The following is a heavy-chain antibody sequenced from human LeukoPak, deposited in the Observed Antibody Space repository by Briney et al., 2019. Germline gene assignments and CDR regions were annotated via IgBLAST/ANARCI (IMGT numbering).Heavy chain of an antibody. J-gene: IGHJ4*02. CDR2: IYPGDSDT. CDR3: ARLPGLYDSSGRTLDY. D-gene: IGHD3-22*01. V-gene: IGHV5-51*01. Sequence: GESLKISCKGSGYSFTSYWIGWVRQMPGKGLEWMGIIYPGDSDTRYSPSFQGQVTISADKSISTAYLRWSILKASDTAMYYCARLPGLYDSSGRTLDYWGQGTLVTVSS. CDR1: GYSFTSYW.